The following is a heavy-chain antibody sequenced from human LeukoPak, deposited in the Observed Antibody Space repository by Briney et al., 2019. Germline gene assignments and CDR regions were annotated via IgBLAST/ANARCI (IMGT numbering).Heavy chain of an antibody. J-gene: IGHJ4*02. D-gene: IGHD3-16*02. Sequence: SGTLSLTCAVSGGSISSSNWWSWVRQPPGKGLEWIGEIYHSGSTNYNPSLKSRVTISVDKSKNQFSLKLSSVTAADTAVYYCARDVPIMITFGGVIVHYFDYWGQGTLVTVSS. CDR3: ARDVPIMITFGGVIVHYFDY. V-gene: IGHV4-4*02. CDR1: GGSISSSNW. CDR2: IYHSGST.